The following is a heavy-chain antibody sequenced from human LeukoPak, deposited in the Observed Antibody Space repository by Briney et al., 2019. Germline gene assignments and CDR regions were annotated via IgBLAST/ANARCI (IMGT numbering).Heavy chain of an antibody. D-gene: IGHD6-13*01. CDR1: GFTVSSNY. J-gene: IGHJ4*02. CDR2: INSDGSST. Sequence: GGSLRLSCAASGFTVSSNYMSWVRQAPGKGLEWVSRINSDGSSTSYADSVKGRFTISRDNAKNTLYLQMNSLRAEDTAVYYCARGDSSSWYHLGYWGQGTLVTVSS. V-gene: IGHV3-74*01. CDR3: ARGDSSSWYHLGY.